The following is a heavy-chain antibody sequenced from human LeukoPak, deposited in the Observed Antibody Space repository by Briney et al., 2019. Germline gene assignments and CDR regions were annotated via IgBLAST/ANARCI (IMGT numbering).Heavy chain of an antibody. V-gene: IGHV3-33*01. Sequence: GGSLRVYCAASGFTFSSNGMHWVRLAPGKGLEWVAVVWFDGSNKYYADSVKGRFTISRDNSKNTLYLQMNSLRAEDTAVYYCAREYGSVLGDYWGQRTLVTVSS. D-gene: IGHD3-10*01. CDR1: GFTFSSNG. CDR2: VWFDGSNK. J-gene: IGHJ4*02. CDR3: AREYGSVLGDY.